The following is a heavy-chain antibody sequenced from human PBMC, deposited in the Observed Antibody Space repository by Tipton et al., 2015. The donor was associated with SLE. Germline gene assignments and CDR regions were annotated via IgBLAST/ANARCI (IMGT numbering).Heavy chain of an antibody. J-gene: IGHJ4*02. Sequence: TLSLTCAVYGGSFSGYYWSWIRQPPGKGLEWIGEINHSGSTNSIPSLKSRVTISVDTSKNQFSLKLSSVTAADTAVYYCARVSGGLLWFGEFLDWGQGTLVTVSS. CDR2: INHSGST. D-gene: IGHD3-10*01. V-gene: IGHV4-34*01. CDR3: ARVSGGLLWFGEFLD. CDR1: GGSFSGYY.